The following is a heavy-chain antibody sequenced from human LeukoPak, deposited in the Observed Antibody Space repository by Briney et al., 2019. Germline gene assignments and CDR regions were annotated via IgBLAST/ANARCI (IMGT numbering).Heavy chain of an antibody. CDR3: ASHTVTTAEEYFQH. Sequence: SETRSLTCTVSGGSISSYHWSWIRQPPGKGLEWIGYIYYSGSTNYNPSLKSRVTISVDTSKNQFSLKLSSVTAADTAVYYCASHTVTTAEEYFQHWGQGTLVTVSS. CDR2: IYYSGST. V-gene: IGHV4-59*01. CDR1: GGSISSYH. J-gene: IGHJ1*01. D-gene: IGHD4-17*01.